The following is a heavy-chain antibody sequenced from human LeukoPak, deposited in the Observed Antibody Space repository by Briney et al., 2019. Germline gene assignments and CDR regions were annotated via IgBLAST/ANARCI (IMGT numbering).Heavy chain of an antibody. D-gene: IGHD5-18*01. V-gene: IGHV3-20*04. CDR3: ARGSVQLWLRDTYYYMDV. CDR2: INWNGRIT. Sequence: PRESLRLSCAASGFTFDDYAMNWVRQVPGRGLEWVSGINWNGRITEYADSVKDRFTISRQNTKNSLYLYMNNLGGEDTALYFCARGSVQLWLRDTYYYMDVWGKGTTVTVSS. CDR1: GFTFDDYA. J-gene: IGHJ6*03.